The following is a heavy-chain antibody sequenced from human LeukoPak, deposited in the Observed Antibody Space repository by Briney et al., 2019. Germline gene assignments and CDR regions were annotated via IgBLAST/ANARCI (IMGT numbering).Heavy chain of an antibody. CDR3: AKAPGGDCSPRDY. CDR2: IRYDGTNK. D-gene: IGHD2-21*02. Sequence: GGSLRLSSAASGFTFSNYGMHWVRQAAGKGLEWVAFIRYDGTNKYYADSVKGRFTISRDSSKNTLYLQMNSLRAEDTAVYYCAKAPGGDCSPRDYWGQGTLVTVSS. J-gene: IGHJ4*02. CDR1: GFTFSNYG. V-gene: IGHV3-30*02.